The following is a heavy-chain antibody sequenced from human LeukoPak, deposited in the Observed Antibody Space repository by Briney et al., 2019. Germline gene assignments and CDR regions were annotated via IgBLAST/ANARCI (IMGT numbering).Heavy chain of an antibody. D-gene: IGHD3-9*01. CDR1: GYTFTSYD. CDR2: MNPNSGNT. CDR3: ARDRYDILTGPPGGGWFDP. J-gene: IGHJ5*02. Sequence: ASVKVSCKASGYTFTSYDINWVRQATGQGLEWMGWMNPNSGNTGYAQKFQGRVTMTRNTSISTAYMELSSLRSDDTAVYYCARDRYDILTGPPGGGWFDPWGQGTLATVSS. V-gene: IGHV1-8*01.